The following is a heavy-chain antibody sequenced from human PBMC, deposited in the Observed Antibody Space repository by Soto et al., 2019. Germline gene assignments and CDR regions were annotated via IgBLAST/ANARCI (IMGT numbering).Heavy chain of an antibody. CDR3: ARGDIVVVVAASYYFDY. CDR1: GYTFTSYY. J-gene: IGHJ4*02. Sequence: ASVKVSCKASGYTFTSYYMHWVRQAPGQGLEWMGIINPSGGSTSYAQKFQGRVTMTRDTSTSTVYMELSSLRSEDTAVYYCARGDIVVVVAASYYFDYRGQGTLVTVSS. D-gene: IGHD2-15*01. CDR2: INPSGGST. V-gene: IGHV1-46*01.